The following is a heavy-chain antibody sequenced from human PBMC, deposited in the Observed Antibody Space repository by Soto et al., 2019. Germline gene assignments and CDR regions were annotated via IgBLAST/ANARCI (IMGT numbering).Heavy chain of an antibody. D-gene: IGHD2-2*01. CDR2: ISSSSTYI. J-gene: IGHJ4*02. Sequence: EVHLVQSGGGLAERGGSLRLSCAASGFAFSTYAMDWARLAPGKGLEWVSFISSSSTYIYYAESVKGRFTVSRDDAENTLSLQMSSLSPEDTAVYYCAIVPANCSSPNCYSDTWGQGVLLTVSS. CDR1: GFAFSTYA. CDR3: AIVPANCSSPNCYSDT. V-gene: IGHV3-21*01.